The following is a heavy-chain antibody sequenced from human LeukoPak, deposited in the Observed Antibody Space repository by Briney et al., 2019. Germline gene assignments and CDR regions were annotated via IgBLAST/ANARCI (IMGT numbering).Heavy chain of an antibody. CDR3: AREGAAAGTSLYYMDV. Sequence: GASVKVSCKASGYTFTGYYMHWVRQAPGQGLEWMGWINPNSGGTNCAQKFQGRVTMTRDTSISTAYMELSRLRSDDTAVYYCAREGAAAGTSLYYMDVWGKGTTVTVSS. CDR1: GYTFTGYY. CDR2: INPNSGGT. V-gene: IGHV1-2*02. D-gene: IGHD6-13*01. J-gene: IGHJ6*03.